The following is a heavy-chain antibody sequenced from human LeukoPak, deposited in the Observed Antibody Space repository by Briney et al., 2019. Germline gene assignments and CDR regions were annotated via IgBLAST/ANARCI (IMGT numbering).Heavy chain of an antibody. CDR1: GGSFSGYY. CDR3: ARLYSRGNYYYYYMDV. J-gene: IGHJ6*03. V-gene: IGHV4-34*01. D-gene: IGHD5-18*01. Sequence: SETLSLTCAVYGGSFSGYYWSWIRQPPGKGLEWIGEINHSGSTNYNPSLKSRVTISVDTSKNQFSLKLSSVTAADTAVYYSARLYSRGNYYYYYMDVWGKGTTVAVSS. CDR2: INHSGST.